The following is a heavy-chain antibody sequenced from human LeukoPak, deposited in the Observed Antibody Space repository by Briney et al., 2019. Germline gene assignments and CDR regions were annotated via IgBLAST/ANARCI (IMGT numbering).Heavy chain of an antibody. D-gene: IGHD6-6*01. J-gene: IGHJ4*02. V-gene: IGHV4-4*07. CDR3: ARELSGTSIAARVFDS. CDR1: GGSITSYY. Sequence: SETLSLTCTVSGGSITSYYWSYIRQPAGKGLEWIGRIHTSGSTNYNPSLTRRVTMSVDTSKNQFSLKLSSVTAADTAIYYCARELSGTSIAARVFDSWGQGTLVTVSS. CDR2: IHTSGST.